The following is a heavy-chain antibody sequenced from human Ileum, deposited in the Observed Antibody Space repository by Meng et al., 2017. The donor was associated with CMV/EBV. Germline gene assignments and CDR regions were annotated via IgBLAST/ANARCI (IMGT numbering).Heavy chain of an antibody. J-gene: IGHJ6*02. D-gene: IGHD1/OR15-1a*01. CDR3: ARAAWSNNALGEFGMDV. V-gene: IGHV1-46*01. CDR2: IDPGGGRT. Sequence: ASVKVSCKTSGYTFTNYYIYWIREAPGQGLEWMGIIDPGGGRTTYAQKFQGRVSMTRDTSTSTVYMELSSLRSEDTAVHYCARAAWSNNALGEFGMDVWGQGTMVTVSS. CDR1: GYTFTNYY.